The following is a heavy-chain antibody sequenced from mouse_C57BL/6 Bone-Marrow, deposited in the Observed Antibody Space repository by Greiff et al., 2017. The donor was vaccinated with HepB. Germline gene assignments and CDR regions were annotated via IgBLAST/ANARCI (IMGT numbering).Heavy chain of an antibody. V-gene: IGHV6-3*01. CDR1: GFTFSNYW. D-gene: IGHD1-1*01. Sequence: EVQLQESGGGLVQPGGSMKLSCVASGFTFSNYWMNWVRQSPEKGLEWVAQIRWKSDNYDTHYAVSVKGRFTISRDDSKSSVYLQMNNLRAEDTGIYYCAHSRYYYGVDWGQGTLVTVSA. CDR3: AHSRYYYGVD. J-gene: IGHJ3*01. CDR2: IRWKSDNYDT.